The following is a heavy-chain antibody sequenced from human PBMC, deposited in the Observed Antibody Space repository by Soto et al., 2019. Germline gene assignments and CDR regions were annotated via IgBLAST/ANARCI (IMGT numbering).Heavy chain of an antibody. V-gene: IGHV5-51*04. CDR2: IYPGDSDT. J-gene: IGHJ5*02. D-gene: IGHD2-2*01. CDR1: GYSFTSYW. Sequence: GESLKISCKGSGYSFTSYWIGWVRQMPGKGLEWMGIIYPGDSDTRYSPSFQGQVTISADKPISTAYLQWSSLKASDTAMYYCARYRIVVVPAATAHNWFDPWGQGTLVTVSS. CDR3: ARYRIVVVPAATAHNWFDP.